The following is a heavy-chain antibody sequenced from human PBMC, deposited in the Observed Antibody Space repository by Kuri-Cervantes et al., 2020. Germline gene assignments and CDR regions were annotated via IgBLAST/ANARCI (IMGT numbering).Heavy chain of an antibody. CDR2: IIPIFGTA. J-gene: IGHJ4*02. V-gene: IGHV1-69*05. Sequence: SVKVSCKASGGTFSSYAISWVRQAPGQGLEWMGGIIPIFGTANYAQKFQGRVTITTDESTSTAYMELSSLRSEDTAVYYCAREVTRGYSGYDYETYFDYWGQGTLVTVSS. CDR1: GGTFSSYA. CDR3: AREVTRGYSGYDYETYFDY. D-gene: IGHD5-12*01.